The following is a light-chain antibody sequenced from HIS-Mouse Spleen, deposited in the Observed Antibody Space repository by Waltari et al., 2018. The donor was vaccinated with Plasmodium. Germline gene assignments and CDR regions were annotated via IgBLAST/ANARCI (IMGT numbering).Light chain of an antibody. V-gene: IGKV1-33*01. CDR2: DAS. CDR1: QDISNY. J-gene: IGKJ4*01. CDR3: QHYDNLPLT. Sequence: DIQMTQSPSSLSASVGDRVTITCQASQDISNYLNWYQQKPGKAPNVLIYDASNLETGVPSRFSGSGSGTDFTFTISSLQPEDIATYYCQHYDNLPLTFGGGTKVEIK.